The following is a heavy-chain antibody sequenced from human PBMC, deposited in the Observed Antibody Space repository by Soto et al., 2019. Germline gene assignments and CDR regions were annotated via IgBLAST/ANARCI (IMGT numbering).Heavy chain of an antibody. CDR2: INSDGSST. CDR3: ARVASRSPTAVAGNAFDI. CDR1: GFSFSSYC. V-gene: IGHV3-74*01. J-gene: IGHJ3*02. D-gene: IGHD6-19*01. Sequence: VCLRLSCAACGFSFSSYCMHWVGQAPGKGLVWVSRINSDGSSTSYADSVKGRFTISRDNAKNTLYLQMNSLRAEDTAVYYCARVASRSPTAVAGNAFDICGQRTMVTVSS.